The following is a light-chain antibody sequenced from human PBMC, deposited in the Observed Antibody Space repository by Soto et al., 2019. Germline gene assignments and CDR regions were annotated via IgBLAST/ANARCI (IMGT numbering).Light chain of an antibody. J-gene: IGLJ2*01. Sequence: QSALTQPPSANGSPGHSVTISCTGTSSDVGGYNYVSWYQQHPGKAPHLMIYEVSRRPSGVPDRFSGSKSVNTASLTVSGLQAEDEADYYCSSYAGSNNLLFGGGTKLTVL. V-gene: IGLV2-8*01. CDR3: SSYAGSNNLL. CDR1: SSDVGGYNY. CDR2: EVS.